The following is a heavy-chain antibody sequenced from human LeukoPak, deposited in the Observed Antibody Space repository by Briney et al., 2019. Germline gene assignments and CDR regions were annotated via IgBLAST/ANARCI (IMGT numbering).Heavy chain of an antibody. CDR3: GKSHSSAYYDFDY. Sequence: GGSLRLSCAASAFTFSSYAMSWVRQAPGKGLEWVSAISGSGGSASYADSVRGRFTISRDNSKNTLFLQRNSLRAEDTAVYYCGKSHSSAYYDFDYWGRGTLVTVSS. V-gene: IGHV3-23*01. CDR1: AFTFSSYA. J-gene: IGHJ4*02. D-gene: IGHD6-19*01. CDR2: ISGSGGSA.